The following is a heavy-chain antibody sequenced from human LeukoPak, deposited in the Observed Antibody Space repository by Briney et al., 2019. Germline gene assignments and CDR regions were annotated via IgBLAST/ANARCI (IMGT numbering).Heavy chain of an antibody. CDR3: ARDQGRSSSWHGGFDY. J-gene: IGHJ4*02. Sequence: PSETLSLTCTVSGYSISSGYYWGWIRQPPGKGLEWIGYIYYSGSTNYNPSLKSRVTISVDTSKNQFSLKLSSVTAADTAVYYCARDQGRSSSWHGGFDYWGQGTLVTVSS. D-gene: IGHD6-13*01. CDR2: IYYSGST. CDR1: GYSISSGYY. V-gene: IGHV4-61*01.